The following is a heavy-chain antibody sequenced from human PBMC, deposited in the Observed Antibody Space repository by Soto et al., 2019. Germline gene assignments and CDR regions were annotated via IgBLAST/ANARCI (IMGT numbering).Heavy chain of an antibody. V-gene: IGHV4-61*01. Sequence: PSETLSLNCNFSVGSVSSGSYYWTWIRQPPGKGLEWIGYIIHSGSTDYNPSLQSRVTISLATSKNQFSLNLSSVTAADTAVYYCARQRVAAAQYYFDYWGKGNLVTV. D-gene: IGHD6-13*01. J-gene: IGHJ4*02. CDR3: ARQRVAAAQYYFDY. CDR2: IIHSGST. CDR1: VGSVSSGSYY.